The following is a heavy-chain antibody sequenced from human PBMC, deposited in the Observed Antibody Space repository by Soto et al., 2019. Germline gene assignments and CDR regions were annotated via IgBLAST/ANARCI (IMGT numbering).Heavy chain of an antibody. CDR2: IGASGDIT. J-gene: IGHJ4*02. CDR1: VFSFTKFA. Sequence: LRLSCASSVFSFTKFAISWVRQAPGKGLEWVAGIGASGDITWYADSVKGRLSISRDNSKNTLYLQLNSLRFEDTAVYYCAKDDFTDRGDDYFDYWGPGTLVTVSS. D-gene: IGHD2-21*02. CDR3: AKDDFTDRGDDYFDY. V-gene: IGHV3-23*01.